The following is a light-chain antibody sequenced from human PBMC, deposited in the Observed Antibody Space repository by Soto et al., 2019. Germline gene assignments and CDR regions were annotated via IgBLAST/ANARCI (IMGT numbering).Light chain of an antibody. V-gene: IGLV1-40*01. Sequence: QSALTQPPSVSGAPGQRVTISCTGSSSNIGARYDVHWYQQLPGTAPKLLIYGNNNRPSGVPDRFSGSKSGSSASLAITGLQAADDADYYCQSYDISLSAVVFGGGTKLTVL. CDR3: QSYDISLSAVV. J-gene: IGLJ2*01. CDR2: GNN. CDR1: SSNIGARYD.